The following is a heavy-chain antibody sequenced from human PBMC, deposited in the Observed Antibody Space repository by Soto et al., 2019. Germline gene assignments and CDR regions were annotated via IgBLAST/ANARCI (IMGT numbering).Heavy chain of an antibody. V-gene: IGHV3-23*01. CDR1: GFTFSSYA. J-gene: IGHJ4*02. D-gene: IGHD3-3*01. CDR3: AKPGLLRFLEWLLTPDDDY. Sequence: GGSLRLSCAASGFTFSSYAMSWVRQAPGKGLEWVSAISGSGGSTYYADSVKGRFTISRDNSKNTLYLQMNSLRAEDTAVYYCAKPGLLRFLEWLLTPDDDYWGQGTLVTVSS. CDR2: ISGSGGST.